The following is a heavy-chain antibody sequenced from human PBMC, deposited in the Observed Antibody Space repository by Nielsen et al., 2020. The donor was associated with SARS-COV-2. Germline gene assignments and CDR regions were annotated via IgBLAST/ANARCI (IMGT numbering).Heavy chain of an antibody. J-gene: IGHJ6*02. Sequence: GESLKISCSASGFTFSTYWVHWVRQVPGQGLVWVARMSPDGKRVKFADPVKGRFTVSREQAKNTLYLQMNSLKAEDTAVYYCAIARHCAGSSCYSHPYYYMDVWGRGTTVSVSS. CDR3: AIARHCAGSSCYSHPYYYMDV. V-gene: IGHV3-74*01. CDR2: MSPDGKRV. D-gene: IGHD2-21*02. CDR1: GFTFSTYW.